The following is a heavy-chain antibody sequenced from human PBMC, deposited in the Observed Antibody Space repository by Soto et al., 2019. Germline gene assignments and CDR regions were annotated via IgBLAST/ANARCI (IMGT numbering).Heavy chain of an antibody. CDR1: GFTFSSYA. V-gene: IGHV3-23*01. D-gene: IGHD6-19*01. CDR2: ISGSGGST. CDR3: AKDDSIAVAGTDWFDP. Sequence: GSLRLSCAASGFTFSSYAMSWVRQAPGKGLEWVSAISGSGGSTYYADSVKGRFTISRDNSKNTLYLQMNSLRAEDTAVYYCAKDDSIAVAGTDWFDPWGQGTLVTVSS. J-gene: IGHJ5*02.